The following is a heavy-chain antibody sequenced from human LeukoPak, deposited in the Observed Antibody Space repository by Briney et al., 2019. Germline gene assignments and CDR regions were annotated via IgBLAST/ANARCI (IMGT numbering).Heavy chain of an antibody. V-gene: IGHV4-34*09. D-gene: IGHD4-23*01. CDR2: INHSGST. J-gene: IGHJ4*01. CDR1: GGSFSGYY. Sequence: SETLSLTCAVYGGSFSGYYWSWIRQPPGKGLEWIGEINHSGSTNYNPSLRSRVTISVVTSKNQFSLKLSSVTAADTAVYYCAGHYGGDYFDYWGHGTLVTVSS. CDR3: AGHYGGDYFDY.